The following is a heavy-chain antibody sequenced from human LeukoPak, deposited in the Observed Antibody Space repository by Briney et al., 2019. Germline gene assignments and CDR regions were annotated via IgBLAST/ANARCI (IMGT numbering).Heavy chain of an antibody. CDR2: IYSTGST. D-gene: IGHD6-13*01. V-gene: IGHV4-4*07. CDR1: GGSINFYY. CDR3: ARGIADPYSFDS. Sequence: SETLSLTCTVSGGSINFYYWSWIRQPTGKGLEWIGRIYSTGSTNYSPSLKSRVTMSVDKSKNQFSLNLSSVTAADTAVYYCARGIADPYSFDSWGQGTLVTVSS. J-gene: IGHJ4*02.